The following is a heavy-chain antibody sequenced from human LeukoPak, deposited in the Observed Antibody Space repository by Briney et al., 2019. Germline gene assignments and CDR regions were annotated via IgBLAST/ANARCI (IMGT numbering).Heavy chain of an antibody. D-gene: IGHD2-15*01. V-gene: IGHV3-74*03. CDR2: ISPDGRYT. Sequence: GRSLRLSCAAAGFTFSRYWMHWVRQAPGKWLMWVARISPDGRYTLYAASVEGRFTISRDNSKNTLYLQMNSLRAEDTAVYYCAKSCSGGSCFVPWGQGTLVTVSS. CDR1: GFTFSRYW. CDR3: AKSCSGGSCFVP. J-gene: IGHJ5*02.